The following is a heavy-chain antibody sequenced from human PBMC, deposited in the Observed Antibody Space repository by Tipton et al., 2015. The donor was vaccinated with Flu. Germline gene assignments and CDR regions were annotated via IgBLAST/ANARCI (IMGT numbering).Heavy chain of an antibody. CDR3: ARVQYDFWRGHSFNYYYYMDV. V-gene: IGHV4-39*07. J-gene: IGHJ6*03. CDR2: IYPSGTT. Sequence: GLVKPSETLSLTCTVSSASIRSTNYFCAWIRQPPGKRLELIGSIYPSGTTYYNPSLKSRVTISVDTSENQFSLKGTSVTAADTAVYYCARVQYDFWRGHSFNYYYYMDVWGKGTTVTVSS. D-gene: IGHD3-3*01. CDR1: SASIRSTNYF.